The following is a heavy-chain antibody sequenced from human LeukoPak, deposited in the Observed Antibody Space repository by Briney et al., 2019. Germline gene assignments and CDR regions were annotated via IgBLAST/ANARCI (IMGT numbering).Heavy chain of an antibody. Sequence: GGSLRLSCAASGFTFSSYGMNWVRQAPGKGLEWVSSISSSSSYIYYADSVKGRFTISRDNSNNTLFLHLNSLRGEDTAVYYCTRNSGWYGLSWGQGTLVTVSS. J-gene: IGHJ1*01. V-gene: IGHV3-21*04. CDR3: TRNSGWYGLS. CDR1: GFTFSSYG. D-gene: IGHD6-19*01. CDR2: ISSSSSYI.